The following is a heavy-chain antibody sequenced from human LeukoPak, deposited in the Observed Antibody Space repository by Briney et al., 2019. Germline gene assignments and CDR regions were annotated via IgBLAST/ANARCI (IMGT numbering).Heavy chain of an antibody. D-gene: IGHD3-10*01. J-gene: IGHJ5*02. CDR3: ARQRFAKPGWFDP. V-gene: IGHV4-59*08. Sequence: SETLSLTCTVSGGSISSYYWSWIRQPPGKGLEWIGYIYYSGSTNYNPSLKSRVTISVDTSKNQFSLKLSSVTAADTAVYYCARQRFAKPGWFDPWGQGTLVTVSS. CDR2: IYYSGST. CDR1: GGSISSYY.